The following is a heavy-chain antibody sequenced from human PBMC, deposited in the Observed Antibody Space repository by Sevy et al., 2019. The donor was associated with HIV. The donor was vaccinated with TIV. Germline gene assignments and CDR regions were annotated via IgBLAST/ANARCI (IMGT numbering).Heavy chain of an antibody. Sequence: GGSLRLSCVASGFTFSSYWMSWVRQAPGKGLEWVANIKQDGSEKYYVDSVKGRFTISRDNAKNSLYLQMNSLRAEDTAVYYCAREGGYYYDSSGYLYYYYGMDVWGQGTTVTVSS. V-gene: IGHV3-7*01. D-gene: IGHD3-22*01. CDR2: IKQDGSEK. CDR3: AREGGYYYDSSGYLYYYYGMDV. J-gene: IGHJ6*02. CDR1: GFTFSSYW.